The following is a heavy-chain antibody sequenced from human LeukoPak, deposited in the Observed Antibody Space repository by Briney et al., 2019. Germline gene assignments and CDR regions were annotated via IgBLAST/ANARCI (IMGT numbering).Heavy chain of an antibody. CDR2: ISPGTI. D-gene: IGHD2-15*01. Sequence: GGSLRLSWAASGFTFSRHPMNWVRQAPGKGLEWVSYISPGTIYYADSVTGRFTISTDNDKNSLYLQMHSLRAEDTAVYYCTRDGRVAYEMDVWGQGTTVTVSS. CDR1: GFTFSRHP. CDR3: TRDGRVAYEMDV. J-gene: IGHJ6*02. V-gene: IGHV3-48*01.